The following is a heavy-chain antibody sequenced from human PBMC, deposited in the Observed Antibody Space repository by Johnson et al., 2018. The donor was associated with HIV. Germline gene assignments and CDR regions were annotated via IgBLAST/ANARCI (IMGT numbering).Heavy chain of an antibody. D-gene: IGHD3-10*01. J-gene: IGHJ3*02. CDR1: GFTFSGSA. CDR3: ARGLLWFGELLEAFDI. V-gene: IGHV3-73*01. CDR2: IRSKGNSYAT. Sequence: VQLVESGGGLVQPGKSLKVACAASGFTFSGSALHWIRQASGRGLEWVGLIRSKGNSYATAYAASVKGRFTISRDDSHNTAYLQMNSLRTEDTAVYYCARGLLWFGELLEAFDIWGQGTMVTVSS.